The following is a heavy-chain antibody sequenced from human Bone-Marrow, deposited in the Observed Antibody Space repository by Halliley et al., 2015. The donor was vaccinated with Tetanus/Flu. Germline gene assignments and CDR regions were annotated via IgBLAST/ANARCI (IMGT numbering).Heavy chain of an antibody. CDR2: IYPGDSES. Sequence: LEWIAIIYPGDSESRYSPSFQGQVTISVDSSINTAYLHWNSLRSSDSAMYYCTKADSSGFSRTWGQGTLVTVS. D-gene: IGHD3-22*01. CDR3: TKADSSGFSRT. J-gene: IGHJ5*02. V-gene: IGHV5-51*01.